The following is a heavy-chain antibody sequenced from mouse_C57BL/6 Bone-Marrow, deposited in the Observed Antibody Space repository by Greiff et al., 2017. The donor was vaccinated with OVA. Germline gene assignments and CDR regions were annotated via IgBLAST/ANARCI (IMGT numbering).Heavy chain of an antibody. V-gene: IGHV3-6*01. CDR1: GYSITSGYY. D-gene: IGHD2-4*01. CDR2: ISYDGSN. J-gene: IGHJ4*01. CDR3: ARGRGLRGYAMDY. Sequence: DVQLQESGPGLVKPSQSLSLTCSVTGYSITSGYYWNWIRQFPGNKLEWMGYISYDGSNNYNPSLKNRISITRDTSKNQFFLKLNSVTTEDTATYYCARGRGLRGYAMDYWGQGTSVTVSS.